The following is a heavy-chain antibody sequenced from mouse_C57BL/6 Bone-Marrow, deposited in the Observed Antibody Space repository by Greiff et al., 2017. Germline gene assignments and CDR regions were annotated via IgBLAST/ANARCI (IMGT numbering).Heavy chain of an antibody. CDR1: GFNIKDDY. J-gene: IGHJ2*01. D-gene: IGHD2-3*01. V-gene: IGHV14-4*01. CDR3: SSFDGNYFDF. Sequence: EVQLQQSGAELVRPGASVKLSCTASGFNIKDDYIHWVKQRPEQGLEWIGWLDPEIGDTEYASKFQGTATITSDTSSHTAYLPLSSLPSEDTAVYYCSSFDGNYFDFWGQGTPLTVAS. CDR2: LDPEIGDT.